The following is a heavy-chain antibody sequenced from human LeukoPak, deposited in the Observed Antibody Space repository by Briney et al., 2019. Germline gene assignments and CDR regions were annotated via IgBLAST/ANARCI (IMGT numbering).Heavy chain of an antibody. Sequence: PSETLSLTCTVSGGSISTYYWTWIRQSAGKGLEWMGRIYTDGSTSYNPSLRSRVTISVDNSKNQFSLKLSSVTAADTAVYYCARPYRVGGSFPFDIWGQGTMVTVSS. D-gene: IGHD3-16*02. CDR2: IYTDGST. CDR1: GGSISTYY. CDR3: ARPYRVGGSFPFDI. J-gene: IGHJ3*02. V-gene: IGHV4-4*07.